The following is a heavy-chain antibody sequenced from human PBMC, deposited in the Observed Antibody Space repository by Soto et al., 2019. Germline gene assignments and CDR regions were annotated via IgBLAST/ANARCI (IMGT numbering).Heavy chain of an antibody. D-gene: IGHD3-10*01. V-gene: IGHV3-30-3*01. Sequence: QVQLVESGRGVVQPGRSLRLSCEASGFTFGSYAMHGVRQAPGKGLEWVAVISYDGSDKYYADSVKGRFTISRDNSKNTLYLQMNSLRVEDTAVYYCASTLIRGVITTYFDYWGQGTLVTVSS. CDR2: ISYDGSDK. CDR1: GFTFGSYA. CDR3: ASTLIRGVITTYFDY. J-gene: IGHJ4*02.